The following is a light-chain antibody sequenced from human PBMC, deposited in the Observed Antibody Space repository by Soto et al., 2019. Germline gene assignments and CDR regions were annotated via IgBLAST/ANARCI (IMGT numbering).Light chain of an antibody. J-gene: IGLJ1*01. V-gene: IGLV2-8*01. CDR1: SSDVGGYNY. CDR3: TSYAGRNNLGV. Sequence: QSALTQPPSASGSPGQSVTISCTGTSSDVGGYNYVSWYQQRPGKAPKLIIYEVTKRPSGVPDRFSGSKSGNTASLTVSGLRAEDEADYYCTSYAGRNNLGVFGTGTKVTVL. CDR2: EVT.